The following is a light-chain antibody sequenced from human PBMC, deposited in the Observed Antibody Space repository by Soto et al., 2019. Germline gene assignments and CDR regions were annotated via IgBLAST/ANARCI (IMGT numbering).Light chain of an antibody. CDR1: QSVSSNY. CDR3: QQYGRSPPIT. CDR2: GAS. J-gene: IGKJ5*01. Sequence: EIVLTQSPGTLSLSPGERATLSCRASQSVSSNYLAWYQQKPGQAPRLLIYGASNRATGIPDRFSGSGSGTDFTLTISRLEPEDFAVYYCQQYGRSPPITFGQGTRLEIK. V-gene: IGKV3-20*01.